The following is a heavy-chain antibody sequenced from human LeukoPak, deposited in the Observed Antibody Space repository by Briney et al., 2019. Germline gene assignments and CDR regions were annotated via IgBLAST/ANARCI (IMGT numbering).Heavy chain of an antibody. V-gene: IGHV4-38-2*02. D-gene: IGHD6-13*01. J-gene: IGHJ4*02. CDR1: GYSISSGYY. Sequence: SETLSLTCTVSGYSISSGYYWGWIRQPPGKGLEWIASMYHSGYTYYNPSLKSRLIISLDTSKNQLSLKLTSMTAADTAVYYCARSTVGSLYGEVFQNWGQGTLVTVSS. CDR2: MYHSGYT. CDR3: ARSTVGSLYGEVFQN.